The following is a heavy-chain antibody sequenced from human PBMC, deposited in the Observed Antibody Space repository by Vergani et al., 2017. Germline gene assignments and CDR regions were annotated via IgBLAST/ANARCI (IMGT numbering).Heavy chain of an antibody. CDR2: INPSGGST. J-gene: IGHJ3*02. V-gene: IGHV1-46*01. CDR1: GYTFTSYY. CDR3: ASNRGYCSGGSCSQGVNHDAFDI. Sequence: QVQLVQSGAEVKKPGASVKVSCKASGYTFTSYYMHWVRQAPGQGLEWMGIINPSGGSTSYAQKFQGRVTMTRDTSTSTVYMELSSLRSEDTAVYYCASNRGYCSGGSCSQGVNHDAFDIWGQGTMVTVSS. D-gene: IGHD2-15*01.